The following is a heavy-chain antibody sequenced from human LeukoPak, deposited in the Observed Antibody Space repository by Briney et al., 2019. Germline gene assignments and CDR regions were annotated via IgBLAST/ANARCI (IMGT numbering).Heavy chain of an antibody. J-gene: IGHJ5*01. Sequence: ASVKVSCKASGYTFNTNGLNWVRQAHGQGLEWMGWINANTGSTNYAQIFQGRVTMTTDTSTSTAYMELTSLTSDDTAIYYCARDAFQGSSWSNCFDSWGQGTLVIVSS. V-gene: IGHV1-18*01. CDR2: INANTGST. D-gene: IGHD6-13*01. CDR1: GYTFNTNG. CDR3: ARDAFQGSSWSNCFDS.